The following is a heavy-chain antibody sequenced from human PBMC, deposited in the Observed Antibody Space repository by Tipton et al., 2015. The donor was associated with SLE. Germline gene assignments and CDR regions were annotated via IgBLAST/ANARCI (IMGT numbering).Heavy chain of an antibody. CDR3: ARAVSPFRSCVFIGEAFDI. D-gene: IGHD5/OR15-5a*01. Sequence: QSGPEVKKPGASVKVSCKASGNTFTSNAFTWGRQATGQGLEWMGWMNPNSGSTGYAQKFQGRITMTRNTSISTAYMELSSLTSEDTAGYYGARAVSPFRSCVFIGEAFDIWC. V-gene: IGHV1-8*01. J-gene: IGHJ3*02. CDR1: GNTFTSNA. CDR2: MNPNSGST.